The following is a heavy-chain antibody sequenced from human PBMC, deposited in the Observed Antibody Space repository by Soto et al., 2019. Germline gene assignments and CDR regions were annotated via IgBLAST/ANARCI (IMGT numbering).Heavy chain of an antibody. CDR2: IWYDGSNK. CDR1: GFTFSSYG. J-gene: IGHJ3*02. Sequence: GGSLRLSCAASGFTFSSYGMHWVRQAPGKGLEWVAVIWYDGSNKYYADSVKGRFTISRDNSKNTLYLQMNSLRAEDTAVYYCARGWAYYDILTGGYDAFDIWGQGTMVTVSS. V-gene: IGHV3-33*01. CDR3: ARGWAYYDILTGGYDAFDI. D-gene: IGHD3-9*01.